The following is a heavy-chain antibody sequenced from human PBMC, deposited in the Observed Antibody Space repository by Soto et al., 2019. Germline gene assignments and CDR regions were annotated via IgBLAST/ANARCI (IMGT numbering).Heavy chain of an antibody. V-gene: IGHV3-74*01. D-gene: IGHD2-21*02. CDR3: VRGDGDSQDGNGDLGRH. CDR1: GFPFSSYW. J-gene: IGHJ4*02. CDR2: IKSDGSGT. Sequence: EVQLVESGGGLVQLGGSLRLSCAASGFPFSSYWMHWVRQVPGKGLMWVSRIKSDGSGTYYADSGQGRFIMSSANAKDTLYLQMNSLRVEDTAVYYCVRGDGDSQDGNGDLGRHWGQGTLVTVSS.